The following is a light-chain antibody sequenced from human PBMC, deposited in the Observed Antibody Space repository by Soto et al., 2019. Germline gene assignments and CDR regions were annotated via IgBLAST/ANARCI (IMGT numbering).Light chain of an antibody. CDR3: MDGTHWRPT. CDR1: QSVVYSDGSAY. CDR2: KAS. Sequence: DVVMTQSPLSLPVTLGQSASISCRSSQSVVYSDGSAYLSWFQQRPGQSPRRLIYKASNRDSGVRDRFSGSGSGTDFTLTIRRVEAEDVGVYCCMDGTHWRPTFSRGTKVEI. V-gene: IGKV2-30*01. J-gene: IGKJ1*01.